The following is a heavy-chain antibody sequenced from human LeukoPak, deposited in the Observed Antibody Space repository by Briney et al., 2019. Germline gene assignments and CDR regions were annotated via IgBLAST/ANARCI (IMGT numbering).Heavy chain of an antibody. CDR1: GGSISSYY. CDR3: ARVRSSGWPDYYYYYMDV. D-gene: IGHD6-19*01. V-gene: IGHV4-4*07. Sequence: KPSETLSLTCTVSGGSISSYYWSWIRQAAGKGLEWIGRVHTSGSTNYNPSLKSRVIISVDTSKNQFSLKLSSVTAADTAVYYCARVRSSGWPDYYYYYMDVWGKGTTVTISS. CDR2: VHTSGST. J-gene: IGHJ6*03.